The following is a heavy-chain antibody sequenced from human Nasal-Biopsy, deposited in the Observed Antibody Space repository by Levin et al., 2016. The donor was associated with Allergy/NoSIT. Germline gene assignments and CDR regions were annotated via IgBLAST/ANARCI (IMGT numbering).Heavy chain of an antibody. CDR1: GGSISTYY. CDR3: ARGWWLGGADYFQH. J-gene: IGHJ1*01. CDR2: FSTSGRS. V-gene: IGHV4-4*07. Sequence: SETLSLTCTVSGGSISTYYWSWIRQPAGKGLEWIGRFSTSGRSDYNPSLKSRVTMSVDTSKNQFSLKMTSVTAADTAVYYCARGWWLGGADYFQHWGQGTLVTVSS. D-gene: IGHD6-19*01.